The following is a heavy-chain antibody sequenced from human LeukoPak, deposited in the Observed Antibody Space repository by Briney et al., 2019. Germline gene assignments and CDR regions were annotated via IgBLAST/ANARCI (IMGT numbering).Heavy chain of an antibody. CDR3: ARAPHPYSSSWYFDY. D-gene: IGHD6-13*01. V-gene: IGHV4-61*01. J-gene: IGHJ4*02. CDR2: IYYSGST. Sequence: PSETLSLTCTVSVGSVSSCSYYGSWIRQPPGKGLEWIGYIYYSGSTNYNPSLKSRVTISVDTSKNQFSLKLSSVTAADTAVYYCARAPHPYSSSWYFDYWGQGTLVTVSS. CDR1: VGSVSSCSYY.